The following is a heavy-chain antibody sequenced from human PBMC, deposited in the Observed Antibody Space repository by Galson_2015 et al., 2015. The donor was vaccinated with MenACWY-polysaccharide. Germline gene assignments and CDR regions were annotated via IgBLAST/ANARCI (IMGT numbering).Heavy chain of an antibody. J-gene: IGHJ4*02. Sequence: SLRLSCAASGFTFSIYAMTWARQAPGKGLEWVSGISGTSRSAYYADSVRGRFTISRDNSKNTLYLQMNSLRAEDTAVYYCTRIIARKHTFVDSWGQGTLVSVS. D-gene: IGHD2-21*01. CDR3: TRIIARKHTFVDS. V-gene: IGHV3-23*01. CDR2: ISGTSRSA. CDR1: GFTFSIYA.